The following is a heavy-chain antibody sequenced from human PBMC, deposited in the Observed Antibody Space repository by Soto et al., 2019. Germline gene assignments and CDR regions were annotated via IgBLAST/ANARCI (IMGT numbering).Heavy chain of an antibody. CDR3: ARGSGYYYGMDV. Sequence: EVQLVESGGGLVQPGGSLRLSCAASGFTFSSYDMHWVRQATGKGLEWVSAIGTAGDPYYPGSVKGRFTIARENAKNSVYLQMNSLRAGDTAVYYCARGSGYYYGMDVWGQGTTVTVSS. CDR1: GFTFSSYD. J-gene: IGHJ6*02. D-gene: IGHD3-10*01. V-gene: IGHV3-13*05. CDR2: IGTAGDP.